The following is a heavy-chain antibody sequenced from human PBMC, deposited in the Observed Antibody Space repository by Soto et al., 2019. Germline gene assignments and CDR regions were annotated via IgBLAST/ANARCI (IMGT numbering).Heavy chain of an antibody. D-gene: IGHD6-6*01. CDR3: GLPYSSSTEGYYYGMDV. J-gene: IGHJ6*02. CDR2: IIPIFGTA. V-gene: IGHV1-69*13. Sequence: SVKFSCKASGGTFSSYSISWVRQAPGQGLEWMGGIIPIFGTANYAQKFQGRVTITADESTSTAYMELSSLRSEDTAVYYCGLPYSSSTEGYYYGMDVWGQGTTVTVSS. CDR1: GGTFSSYS.